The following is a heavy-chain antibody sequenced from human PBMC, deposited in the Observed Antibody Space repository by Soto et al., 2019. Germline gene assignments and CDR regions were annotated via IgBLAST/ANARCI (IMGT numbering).Heavy chain of an antibody. J-gene: IGHJ1*01. D-gene: IGHD5-12*01. V-gene: IGHV4-34*01. CDR2: INHSGST. CDR3: ARKVATIFSEYFQH. CDR1: GGSFSGYY. Sequence: SETLSLTCAVYGGSFSGYYWSWIRQPPGKGLEWIGEINHSGSTNYNPSLKSRVTISVDTSKNQFSLKLSSVTAADTAVYYCARKVATIFSEYFQHWGQGTLVTVS.